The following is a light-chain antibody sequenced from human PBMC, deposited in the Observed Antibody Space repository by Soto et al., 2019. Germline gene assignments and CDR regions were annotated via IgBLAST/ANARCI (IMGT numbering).Light chain of an antibody. CDR2: GAS. CDR1: QSVRST. Sequence: EVVLTQSPATLSVSPGERATLSCRASQSVRSTLAWYQEKPGQAPRLLIYGASTRATGIPARFSGSGSGTEFTLPISSLQSEDFAVYYCQQYNNWPPITFGQGTRLEIK. J-gene: IGKJ5*01. CDR3: QQYNNWPPIT. V-gene: IGKV3-15*01.